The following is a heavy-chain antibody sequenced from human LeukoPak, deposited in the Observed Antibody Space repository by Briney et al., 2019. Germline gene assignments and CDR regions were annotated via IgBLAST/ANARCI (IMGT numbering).Heavy chain of an antibody. CDR2: INPNSGGT. CDR1: GYTLTELS. V-gene: IGHV1-2*02. Sequence: ASVKVSCKVSGYTLTELSMHWVRQAPGKGLEWMGWINPNSGGTNYAQKFQGRVTMTRDTSISTAHMELSRLRSDDTAVYYCARDRGGRYFDYWGQGTLVTVSS. D-gene: IGHD1-26*01. CDR3: ARDRGGRYFDY. J-gene: IGHJ4*02.